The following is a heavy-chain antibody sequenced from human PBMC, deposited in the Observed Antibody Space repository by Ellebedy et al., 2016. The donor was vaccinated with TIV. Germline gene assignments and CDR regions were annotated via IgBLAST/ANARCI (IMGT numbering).Heavy chain of an antibody. V-gene: IGHV3-30*04. D-gene: IGHD5-18*01. Sequence: GGSLRLSCAASGFSFSTYAMHWVRQAPGKGLEWVAVMSFGETDEYYASSVKGRFTISRDNSKNTLYLQMNSLRVEDTALYYCARPQNSYGYLYFFDHWGQGTLVTVSS. CDR1: GFSFSTYA. CDR2: MSFGETDE. CDR3: ARPQNSYGYLYFFDH. J-gene: IGHJ4*02.